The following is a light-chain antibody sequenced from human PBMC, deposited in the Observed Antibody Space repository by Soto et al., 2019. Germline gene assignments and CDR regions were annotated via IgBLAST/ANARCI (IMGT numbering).Light chain of an antibody. CDR3: QQYNSYPWT. CDR1: QNINKR. J-gene: IGKJ1*01. Sequence: DIQMTQSPSTLSASVGDRVPITCRASQNINKRLAWYQQKPGKAPNLLIYDASTLESGVPARFSGGYSGTEFTLTISSLQPEDFATFYCQQYNSYPWTFGQGTKVEMK. CDR2: DAS. V-gene: IGKV1-5*01.